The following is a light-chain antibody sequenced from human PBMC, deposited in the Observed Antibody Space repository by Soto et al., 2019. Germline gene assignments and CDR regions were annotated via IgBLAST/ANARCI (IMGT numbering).Light chain of an antibody. CDR2: AAS. CDR1: RSFASSY. Sequence: EIVLTQSPATLSLSPGERATLSCRASRSFASSYLAWYQHKPGQAPRLLIYAASSRATGIPDRFIGSGSGTDFTLTISRLEPEDVAAYYCQKYNSAPLTFGGGTKVEIK. V-gene: IGKV3-20*01. J-gene: IGKJ4*01. CDR3: QKYNSAPLT.